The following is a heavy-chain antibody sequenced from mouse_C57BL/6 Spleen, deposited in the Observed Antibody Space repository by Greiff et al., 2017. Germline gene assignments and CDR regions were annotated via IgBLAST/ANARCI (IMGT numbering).Heavy chain of an antibody. D-gene: IGHD2-4*01. J-gene: IGHJ1*03. CDR3: ARRIYYDYDVPWYFDV. CDR1: GYTFTGYW. Sequence: QVQLQQSGAELMKPGASVKLSCKATGYTFTGYWIEWVKQRPGHGLEWIGEILPGSGSTNYNEKFKGKATFTADTSSNTAYMQLSSLTTEDSAIYYCARRIYYDYDVPWYFDVWGTGTTVTVSS. V-gene: IGHV1-9*01. CDR2: ILPGSGST.